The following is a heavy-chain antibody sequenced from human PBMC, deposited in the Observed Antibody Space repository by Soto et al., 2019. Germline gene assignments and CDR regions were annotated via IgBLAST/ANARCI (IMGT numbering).Heavy chain of an antibody. CDR1: GFTFSSYA. J-gene: IGHJ5*02. V-gene: IGHV3-30-3*01. D-gene: IGHD1-26*01. Sequence: GGSLRLSCAASGFTFSSYAMHWVRQAPGKGLEWVAVISYDGSNKYYADSVKGRFTISRDNSKNTLYLQMNSLRAEDTAVYYCARDHSGSYAAWGQGTLVTVSS. CDR3: ARDHSGSYAA. CDR2: ISYDGSNK.